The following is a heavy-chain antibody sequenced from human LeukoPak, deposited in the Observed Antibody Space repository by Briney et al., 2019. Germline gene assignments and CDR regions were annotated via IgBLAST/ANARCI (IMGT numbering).Heavy chain of an antibody. CDR1: GYTFTTYY. J-gene: IGHJ4*02. CDR3: ARDYYGSGSYYQLGY. CDR2: INPNSGGT. V-gene: IGHV1-2*02. Sequence: ASVKVSCKASGYTFTTYYMHWVRQAPGQGLEWMGWINPNSGGTKYAQKFQGRATMTRDTSITTAYMELSSLRSDDTAVYYCARDYYGSGSYYQLGYWGQGTLVTVSS. D-gene: IGHD3-10*01.